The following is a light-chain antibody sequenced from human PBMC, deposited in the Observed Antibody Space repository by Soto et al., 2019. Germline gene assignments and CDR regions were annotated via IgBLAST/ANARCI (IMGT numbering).Light chain of an antibody. CDR1: QSVTGD. Sequence: EIVMTQSPATLSVSPGESATLSCRASQSVTGDLAWYQQKPGQAPRHLIYRASTRAAGIPARFSGSGSGTEFTLTISSLQSEDFAVYYCQHYDNWPWTFGQGTNLEIK. V-gene: IGKV3-15*01. CDR3: QHYDNWPWT. CDR2: RAS. J-gene: IGKJ1*01.